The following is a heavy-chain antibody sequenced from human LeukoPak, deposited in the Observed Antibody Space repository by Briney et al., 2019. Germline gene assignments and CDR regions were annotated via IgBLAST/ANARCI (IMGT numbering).Heavy chain of an antibody. Sequence: GGSLRLSCAASGFTFSSYGMHWVRQATGKGLEWVSAIGTAGDTYYPGSVKGRFTISRENAKNSLYLQMNSLRAGDTAVYYCARDQKVRGVNSADYYGMDVWGQGTTVTVSS. J-gene: IGHJ6*02. D-gene: IGHD3-10*01. CDR2: IGTAGDT. CDR3: ARDQKVRGVNSADYYGMDV. V-gene: IGHV3-13*01. CDR1: GFTFSSYG.